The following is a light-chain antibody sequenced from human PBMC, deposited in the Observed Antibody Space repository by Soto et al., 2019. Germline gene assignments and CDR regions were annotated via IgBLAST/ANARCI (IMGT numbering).Light chain of an antibody. V-gene: IGLV2-14*01. CDR2: EVS. Sequence: QSVLTQPASVSGSPGQSITISCIGTSSDVGAYNYVSWYQQLPGKAPKLMIYEVSNRPSGISNRFSGSKSGNTASLTISGLQTEDEAAYYCNSSASGTNYVLGNGTKVT. CDR1: SSDVGAYNY. J-gene: IGLJ1*01. CDR3: NSSASGTNYV.